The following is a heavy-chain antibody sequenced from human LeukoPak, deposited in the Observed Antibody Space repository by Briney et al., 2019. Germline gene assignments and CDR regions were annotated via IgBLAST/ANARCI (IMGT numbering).Heavy chain of an antibody. J-gene: IGHJ4*02. D-gene: IGHD2-2*01. V-gene: IGHV3-30*04. Sequence: GGSLRLSCAASGFTFSSYAMHWVRQAPGKGLEWVAVISYDGSNKYYADSVKGRFTISRDNSKNTLYLQMNSLRAEDTAVYYCAKDQVLGLLFDYWGQGTLVTVSS. CDR1: GFTFSSYA. CDR3: AKDQVLGLLFDY. CDR2: ISYDGSNK.